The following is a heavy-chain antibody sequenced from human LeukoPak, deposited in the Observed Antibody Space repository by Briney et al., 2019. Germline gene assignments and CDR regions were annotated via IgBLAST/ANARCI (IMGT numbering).Heavy chain of an antibody. CDR3: APIRPSRWAYDY. J-gene: IGHJ4*02. D-gene: IGHD6-13*01. CDR1: GFSLRTSGMC. V-gene: IGHV2-70*11. CDR2: IDWDDDK. Sequence: SGPALVNPTHTLTLTCTFSGFSLRTSGMCVSWIRQPPGKALEWLSRIDWDDDKYYSTSLKTRLTISKDTSKNQVVLTMTNMDPVDTSSYFWAPIRPSRWAYDYWGQGTLVTVSS.